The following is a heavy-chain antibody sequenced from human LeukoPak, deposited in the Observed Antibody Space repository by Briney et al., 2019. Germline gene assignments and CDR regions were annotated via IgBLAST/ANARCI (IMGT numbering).Heavy chain of an antibody. CDR3: ARYKRPNYYNGMDV. V-gene: IGHV4-59*01. Sequence: SETLSLTCTVSAGSISGSYWSWIRQPPGKGLEWIGYLYYSGSNNYNPSLNSRVTISVDTSKNQFSLKLTSVTAADTAVYYCARYKRPNYYNGMDVWGQGTTVTVSS. CDR2: LYYSGSN. CDR1: AGSISGSY. D-gene: IGHD1-14*01. J-gene: IGHJ6*02.